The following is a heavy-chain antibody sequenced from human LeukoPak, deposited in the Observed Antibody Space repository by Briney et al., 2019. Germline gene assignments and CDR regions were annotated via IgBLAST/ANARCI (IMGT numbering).Heavy chain of an antibody. CDR3: ARDTPVYCSGGSCAGENYYYGMDV. D-gene: IGHD2-15*01. CDR1: GGSVSSGSYY. CDR2: IYYSGST. J-gene: IGHJ6*02. Sequence: SETLSLTCTVSGGSVSSGSYYWSWIRQPPGKGLEWIGYIYYSGSTNYNPSLKSRITISVDTSKNQFSLKLSSVTAADTAVYYCARDTPVYCSGGSCAGENYYYGMDVWGQGTTVTVSS. V-gene: IGHV4-61*01.